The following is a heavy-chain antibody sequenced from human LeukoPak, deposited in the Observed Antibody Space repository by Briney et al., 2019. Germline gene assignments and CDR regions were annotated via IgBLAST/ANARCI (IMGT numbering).Heavy chain of an antibody. Sequence: PGGSLRLSCAASGFTVITNDMTWVRQATGKGLEWVSVLYSDGNTKYADSVQGRFTISRDNSKNTLYLEMNSLSPDDTAVYYCARGVGPLAANTLAYWGQGTLVTVSS. CDR3: ARGVGPLAANTLAY. CDR1: GFTVITND. D-gene: IGHD3-16*01. CDR2: LYSDGNT. V-gene: IGHV3-53*01. J-gene: IGHJ4*02.